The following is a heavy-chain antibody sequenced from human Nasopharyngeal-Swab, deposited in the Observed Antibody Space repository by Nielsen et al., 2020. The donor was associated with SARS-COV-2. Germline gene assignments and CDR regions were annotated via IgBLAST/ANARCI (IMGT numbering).Heavy chain of an antibody. D-gene: IGHD4-23*01. CDR2: IKQDGSEK. J-gene: IGHJ3*02. V-gene: IGHV3-7*01. Sequence: GESLKISCAASGFTFSSYWMSWVRQAPGKGLEWVANIKQDGSEKYYVDSVKGRFTISRDNAKNSLYLQMNSLRAEDTAVYYCARDPPTVVTPDDAFDIWGQGTMVTVSS. CDR1: GFTFSSYW. CDR3: ARDPPTVVTPDDAFDI.